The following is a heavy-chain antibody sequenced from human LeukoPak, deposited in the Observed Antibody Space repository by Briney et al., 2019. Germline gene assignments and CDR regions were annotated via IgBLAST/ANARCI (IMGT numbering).Heavy chain of an antibody. Sequence: GGSLRLSCAASGFTFSSYAMSWFRQAPGKGLEWVSAISGSGGTTNYADSVRGRFTISRDNSKNTLYLQMNSLRAEDTAIYYCAKGLPALDDFWSGYSDYWGQGTLVTVSS. CDR3: AKGLPALDDFWSGYSDY. J-gene: IGHJ4*02. CDR2: ISGSGGTT. CDR1: GFTFSSYA. V-gene: IGHV3-23*01. D-gene: IGHD3-3*01.